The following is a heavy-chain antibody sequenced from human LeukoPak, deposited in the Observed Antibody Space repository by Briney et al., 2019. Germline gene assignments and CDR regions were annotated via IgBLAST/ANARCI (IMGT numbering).Heavy chain of an antibody. CDR1: GFSFNSDW. V-gene: IGHV3-7*01. Sequence: GGSLRFSCAASGFSFNSDWMDWVRQAPGKGLEWVANIKHDESEKNYLDSVKGRFTISRDNAQNSLYLQMNGLRVEDTAVYYCTRRLDDWGQGTLVTVSS. CDR2: IKHDESEK. J-gene: IGHJ4*02. D-gene: IGHD3-16*01. CDR3: TRRLDD.